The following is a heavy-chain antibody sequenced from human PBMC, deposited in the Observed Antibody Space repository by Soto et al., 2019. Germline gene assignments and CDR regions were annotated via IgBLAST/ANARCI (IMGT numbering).Heavy chain of an antibody. CDR2: IYYSGST. CDR3: ARRAYCSGGSCSSRAWFDP. D-gene: IGHD2-15*01. Sequence: QLQLQESGPGLVKPSETLSLTCTVSGGSISSSSYYWGWIRQPPGKGLEWIGSIYYSGSTYYNPSLKSRVPISVDTSKNQFSLKLSSVTAADTAVYYCARRAYCSGGSCSSRAWFDPWGQGTLVTVSS. V-gene: IGHV4-39*01. CDR1: GGSISSSSYY. J-gene: IGHJ5*02.